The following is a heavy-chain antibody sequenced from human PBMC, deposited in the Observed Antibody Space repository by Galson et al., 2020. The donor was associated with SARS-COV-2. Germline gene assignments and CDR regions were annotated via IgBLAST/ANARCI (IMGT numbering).Heavy chain of an antibody. J-gene: IGHJ6*02. CDR1: GYSFTSYW. D-gene: IGHD2-15*01. V-gene: IGHV5-51*01. Sequence: GESLKISCKGSGYSFTSYWIGWVRQMPGKGLEWMGVIYPGDSDTRYSPSFQGQVTISVDRSINTAYLQWSSLKASDTAMYYCAKEVWVGNYYYGMDVWGQGTTVTVSS. CDR2: IYPGDSDT. CDR3: AKEVWVGNYYYGMDV.